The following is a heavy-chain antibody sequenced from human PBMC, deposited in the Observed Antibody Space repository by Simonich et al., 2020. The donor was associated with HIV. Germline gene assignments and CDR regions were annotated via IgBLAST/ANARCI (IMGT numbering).Heavy chain of an antibody. J-gene: IGHJ4*02. CDR1: GFTFSSYS. D-gene: IGHD2-2*01. V-gene: IGHV3-21*01. CDR3: ARDGRKGSSTSCSDY. CDR2: ISSSSSYI. Sequence: EVQLVESGGGLVKPGGSLRLSCAASGFTFSSYSMNWVRQAPGKGLEWVSSISSSSSYIYYADSVKGRFTISRDNAKNSLYLQMNSLRAEDTAVYYCARDGRKGSSTSCSDYWGQGTPVTVSS.